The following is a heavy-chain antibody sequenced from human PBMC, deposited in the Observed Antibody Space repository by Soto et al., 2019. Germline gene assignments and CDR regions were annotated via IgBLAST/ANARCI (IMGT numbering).Heavy chain of an antibody. J-gene: IGHJ3*02. CDR1: GDTFSTYT. Sequence: GASVKVSCKASGDTFSTYTITWIRQAPGQGLEWMGRIIPILGIANYAQKFQGRVTITADKSTSTAYMELSSLRSDDTAVYYCARDLPTTVDAFDIWGQGTMVTVSS. CDR2: IIPILGIA. V-gene: IGHV1-69*04. CDR3: ARDLPTTVDAFDI.